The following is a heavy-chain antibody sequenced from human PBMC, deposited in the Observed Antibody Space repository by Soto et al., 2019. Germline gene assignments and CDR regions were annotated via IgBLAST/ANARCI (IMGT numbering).Heavy chain of an antibody. CDR3: ARLSEGDYLYYFDY. V-gene: IGHV4-39*01. J-gene: IGHJ4*02. Sequence: SETLSLTCTVSGGSISSSNYYWGWIRQPPGKGLEWIGTIYYSGSIYYNPSLKSRLTISVDTSKNQFSLKLSSVTAADTAVYYCARLSEGDYLYYFDYWGQGTLVTVSS. D-gene: IGHD4-17*01. CDR1: GGSISSSNYY. CDR2: IYYSGSI.